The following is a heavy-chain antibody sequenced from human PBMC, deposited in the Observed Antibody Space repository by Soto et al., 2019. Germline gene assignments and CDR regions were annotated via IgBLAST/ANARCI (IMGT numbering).Heavy chain of an antibody. V-gene: IGHV1-18*01. CDR1: GYTFTSSG. Sequence: ASVKVSCKASGYTFTSSGISWVRQAPGQGLEWMGWISAYNGNTNYAQKLQGRVTMTTDTSTSTAYMELRSLRSDDTAVYYCARLRHYDFWSGYYRGAFDIWGQGTMVTVSS. CDR2: ISAYNGNT. CDR3: ARLRHYDFWSGYYRGAFDI. J-gene: IGHJ3*02. D-gene: IGHD3-3*01.